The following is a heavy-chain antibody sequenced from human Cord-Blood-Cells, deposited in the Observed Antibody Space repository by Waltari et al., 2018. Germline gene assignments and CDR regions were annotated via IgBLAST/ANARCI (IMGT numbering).Heavy chain of an antibody. D-gene: IGHD2-2*01. CDR3: ARYEEGCSSTSCYFDY. CDR1: GGTFSSYA. CDR2: IIPILGIA. V-gene: IGHV1-69*09. Sequence: QVQLVQSGAEVKKPGSSVKVSCKLSGGTFSSYAISWVRQAPGHGLEWMGRIIPILGIANYAQKFQGRVTITADKSTSTAYMELSSLRSEDTAVYYCARYEEGCSSTSCYFDYWGQGTLVTVSS. J-gene: IGHJ4*02.